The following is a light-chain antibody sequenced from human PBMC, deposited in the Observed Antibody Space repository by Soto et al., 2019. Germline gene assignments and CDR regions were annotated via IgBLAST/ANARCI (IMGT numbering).Light chain of an antibody. Sequence: EIVLTQSPGTLSLSPGERATLSCRASQSVSSSYLAWYQQKPGQAPRLLIYDTSSRATGIPDRFSGSGSGTYFTLAISRLEPEDVAVYYCQQCGSSPSFGQGTKVELK. J-gene: IGKJ1*01. CDR2: DTS. V-gene: IGKV3-20*01. CDR1: QSVSSSY. CDR3: QQCGSSPS.